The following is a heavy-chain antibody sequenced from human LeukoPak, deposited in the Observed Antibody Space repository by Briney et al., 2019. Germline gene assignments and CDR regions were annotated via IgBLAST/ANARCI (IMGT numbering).Heavy chain of an antibody. J-gene: IGHJ4*02. V-gene: IGHV3-30-3*01. CDR3: ARDRMVRGVPFDY. CDR1: GFTFSSYA. D-gene: IGHD3-10*01. Sequence: PGGSLRLSCAASGFTFSSYAMNWVRQAPGKGLEWVAVISYDGSNKYYADSVKGRFTISRDNSKNTLYLQMDSLRAEDTAVYYCARDRMVRGVPFDYWGQGTLVTVSS. CDR2: ISYDGSNK.